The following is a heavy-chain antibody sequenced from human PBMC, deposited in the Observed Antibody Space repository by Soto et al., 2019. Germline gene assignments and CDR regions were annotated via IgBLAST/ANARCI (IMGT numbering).Heavy chain of an antibody. J-gene: IGHJ3*02. CDR1: GFTFSSYA. CDR3: AKRLRLGYCSGGSCLHAFDI. Sequence: GGSLRLSCAASGFTFSSYAMSWVRQAPGKGLEWVSAISGSGGSTYYADSVKGRFTISRDNSKNTLYLQMNSLRAEDTAVYYCAKRLRLGYCSGGSCLHAFDIWGQGTMVTVSS. CDR2: ISGSGGST. V-gene: IGHV3-23*01. D-gene: IGHD2-15*01.